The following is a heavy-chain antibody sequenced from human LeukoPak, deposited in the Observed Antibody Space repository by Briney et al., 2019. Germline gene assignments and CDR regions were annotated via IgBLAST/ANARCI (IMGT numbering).Heavy chain of an antibody. V-gene: IGHV3-23*01. J-gene: IGHJ4*02. D-gene: IGHD3-22*01. Sequence: GGSLRLSCAASGFTFSSYAMSWVRQAPGKGLEWVSAISGGGGSTYYADSVKGRFTISRDNSKNTLYLQMNSLRAEDTAVYYCAKDLDFDYYDSSGYYPFDYWGQGTLVTVSS. CDR3: AKDLDFDYYDSSGYYPFDY. CDR1: GFTFSSYA. CDR2: ISGGGGST.